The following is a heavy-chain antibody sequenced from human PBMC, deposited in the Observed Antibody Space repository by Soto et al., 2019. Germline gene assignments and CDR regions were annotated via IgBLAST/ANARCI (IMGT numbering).Heavy chain of an antibody. Sequence: PXAALSLACTGSGVAISSYYWSWIRQPPGKGLEWIGYIYCSGSTNYNPSLKSRVTISVDTTKNQFCLKLSCVTAADTAVYYCARHRGSLAAPPGYYYGMDVCGQRTTVTVSS. CDR3: ARHRGSLAAPPGYYYGMDV. D-gene: IGHD6-6*01. CDR2: IYCSGST. V-gene: IGHV4-59*01. CDR1: GVAISSYY. J-gene: IGHJ6*02.